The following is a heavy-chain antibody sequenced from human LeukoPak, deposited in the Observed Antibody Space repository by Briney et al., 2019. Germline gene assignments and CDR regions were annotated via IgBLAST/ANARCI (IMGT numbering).Heavy chain of an antibody. V-gene: IGHV3-15*01. CDR3: TTADQWQLTFVY. Sequence: GGSLRLSCAASGFTFSNAWMSWVRQAPGKGLEWVGRIKSKTDGGATDFAAPVKGRFTISRDDAKNTLYLQMNSLKTEDTAVYYCTTADQWQLTFVYWGQGTLVTVSS. D-gene: IGHD3-16*01. J-gene: IGHJ4*02. CDR1: GFTFSNAW. CDR2: IKSKTDGGAT.